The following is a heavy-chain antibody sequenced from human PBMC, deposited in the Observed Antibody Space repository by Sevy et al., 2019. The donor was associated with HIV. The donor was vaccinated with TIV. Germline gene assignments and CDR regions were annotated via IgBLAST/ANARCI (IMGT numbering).Heavy chain of an antibody. CDR2: IYYSGST. CDR1: GGSMNIYY. V-gene: IGHV4-59*01. Sequence: SETLSLTCSVSGGSMNIYYWSWIRQPLGKGLEWIGFIYYSGSTNYNPPLNSRVTISVDTSKNQFSLKLSSVTAADTAVYYCARVGFNWNDVDYWGQGTLVTVSS. CDR3: ARVGFNWNDVDY. D-gene: IGHD1-20*01. J-gene: IGHJ4*02.